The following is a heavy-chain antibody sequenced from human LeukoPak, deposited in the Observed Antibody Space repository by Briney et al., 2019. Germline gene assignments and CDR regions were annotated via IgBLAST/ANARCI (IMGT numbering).Heavy chain of an antibody. CDR2: IYTTGKT. D-gene: IGHD3-16*01. CDR1: GGSINSYY. J-gene: IGHJ4*02. V-gene: IGHV4-4*07. Sequence: SETLSLTCTVSGGSINSYYWGWVRQPAGRGLEWIGRIYTTGKTDYNPSLKSRLTTSVDTSKRQFSLNLTSVTAADTAIYFCARHGYTASHYFLDFWSQGKLVTVSS. CDR3: ARHGYTASHYFLDF.